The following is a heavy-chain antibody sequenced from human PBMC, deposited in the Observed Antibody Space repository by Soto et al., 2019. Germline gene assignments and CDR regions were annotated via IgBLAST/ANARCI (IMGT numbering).Heavy chain of an antibody. D-gene: IGHD5-18*01. J-gene: IGHJ3*01. V-gene: IGHV3-73*02. CDR2: IRSKANTYAT. CDR3: ARLKDTGVVTTAFDL. CDR1: GFTFSDSG. Sequence: EVQVVESGGGLVQPGGSLKLSCAASGFTFSDSGFHWVRQASGKGLEWVGRIRSKANTYATAYAASVKGRFTISRDESRSTTFLQMNSLKTEDTAVYYCARLKDTGVVTTAFDLWGQGTVVTVSS.